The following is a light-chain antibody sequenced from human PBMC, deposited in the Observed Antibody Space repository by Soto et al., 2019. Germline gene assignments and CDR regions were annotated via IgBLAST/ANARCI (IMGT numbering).Light chain of an antibody. Sequence: PGERATLSCRASQSVSSSYLAWYQQKPGQAPRPLIYGASSRAIGIPDRFSGSGSGTDFTLTISRLEPEDFAVYYCQQYGSSPWTFGQGTKVEIK. V-gene: IGKV3-20*01. CDR2: GAS. J-gene: IGKJ1*01. CDR3: QQYGSSPWT. CDR1: QSVSSSY.